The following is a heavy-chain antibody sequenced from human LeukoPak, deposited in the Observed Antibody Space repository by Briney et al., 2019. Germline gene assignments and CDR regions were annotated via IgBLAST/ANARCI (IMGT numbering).Heavy chain of an antibody. CDR3: AIRTGYYGNDYYYGMDV. D-gene: IGHD3/OR15-3a*01. V-gene: IGHV4-34*01. CDR2: INHSGST. CDR1: GGSFSGYY. Sequence: PSETLSLTCAVYGGSFSGYYWSWIRQPPGKGLEWIGEINHSGSTNYNPSLKSRVTISVDTSKNQFSLKLSSVTAADTAVYYCAIRTGYYGNDYYYGMDVWGKGTTVTVSS. J-gene: IGHJ6*04.